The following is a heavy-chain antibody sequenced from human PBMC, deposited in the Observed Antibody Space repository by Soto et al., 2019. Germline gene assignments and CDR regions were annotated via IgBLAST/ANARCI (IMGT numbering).Heavy chain of an antibody. CDR3: ARGTAMVSDYYYGMDV. D-gene: IGHD5-18*01. Sequence: SVKVSCKASGGTFSSYAISWVRQAPGQGLEWMGGIIPIFGTANYAQKFQGRVTITADESTSTAYMELSSLRSEDTAVYYCARGTAMVSDYYYGMDVWGQGTTVTVSS. J-gene: IGHJ6*02. CDR2: IIPIFGTA. CDR1: GGTFSSYA. V-gene: IGHV1-69*13.